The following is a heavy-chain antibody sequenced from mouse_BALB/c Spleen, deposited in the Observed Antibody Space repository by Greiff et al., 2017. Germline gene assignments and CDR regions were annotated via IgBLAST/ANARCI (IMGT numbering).Heavy chain of an antibody. CDR3: TRPIYYDYDGFAY. CDR2: IRLKSNNYAT. J-gene: IGHJ3*01. Sequence: VQLKESGGGLVQPGGSMKLSCVASGFTFSNYWMNWVRQSPEKGLEWVAEIRLKSNNYATHYAESVKGRFTISRDDSKSSVYLQMNNLRAEDTGIYYCTRPIYYDYDGFAYWGQGTLVTVSA. D-gene: IGHD2-4*01. V-gene: IGHV6-6*02. CDR1: GFTFSNYW.